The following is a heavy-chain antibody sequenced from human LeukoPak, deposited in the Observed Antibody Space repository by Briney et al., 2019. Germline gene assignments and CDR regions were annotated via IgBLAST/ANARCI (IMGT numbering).Heavy chain of an antibody. V-gene: IGHV3-30*02. J-gene: IGHJ4*02. CDR1: GFTFSSYG. CDR3: ARDAGYSSGWYDY. Sequence: GGSLRLSCAASGFTFSSYGMHWVRQAPGKGLEWVAFIRYDGSNKYYADSVKGRFTISRDNAKNSLYLQMNSLRAEDTAVYYCARDAGYSSGWYDYWGQGTLVTVSS. D-gene: IGHD6-19*01. CDR2: IRYDGSNK.